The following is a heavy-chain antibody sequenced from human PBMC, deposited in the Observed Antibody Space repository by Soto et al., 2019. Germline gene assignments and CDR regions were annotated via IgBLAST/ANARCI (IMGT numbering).Heavy chain of an antibody. CDR3: ARQGMDYYDSSGYYYSPYYFDY. D-gene: IGHD3-22*01. CDR1: GGSISSSSYY. J-gene: IGHJ4*02. CDR2: IYYSGST. V-gene: IGHV4-39*01. Sequence: QLQLQESGPGLVRPSETLSLNCTVYGGSISSSSYYWGWIRQPPGKGLEWIGSIYYSGSTYYNPSLKSRVAISVDTSKNQFSLKLSSVTAADTAVYYCARQGMDYYDSSGYYYSPYYFDYWGQGTLVTVSS.